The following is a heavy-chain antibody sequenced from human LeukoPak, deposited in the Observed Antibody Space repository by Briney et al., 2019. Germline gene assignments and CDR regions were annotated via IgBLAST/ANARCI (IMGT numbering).Heavy chain of an antibody. CDR2: IRRKAYGGTT. J-gene: IGHJ4*02. V-gene: IGHV3-49*03. CDR1: GFTFGDYA. D-gene: IGHD2-15*01. Sequence: PGRSLRLSCTASGFTFGDYAMNWFRQAPGKGLEGVGFIRRKAYGGTTEYAASVKGRFTISRDDPKSIAFLQMNSLKIEDTAVYYCTRRGPEVVPATLFDYWGQGTLVTVSS. CDR3: TRRGPEVVPATLFDY.